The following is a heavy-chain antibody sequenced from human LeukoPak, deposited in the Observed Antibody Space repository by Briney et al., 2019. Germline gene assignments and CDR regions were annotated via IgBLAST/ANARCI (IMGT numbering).Heavy chain of an antibody. V-gene: IGHV3-7*05. Sequence: PGGSLRLSCVGSGLTLRSHWMSWVRQAPGKGPEWVAYIKHDGSEEAYVDSVKGRFTISRDNAKNSLYLEMNSLGGEDTAVYHCATGGHYHGDWGQGTLVTVSS. CDR3: ATGGHYHGD. J-gene: IGHJ4*02. D-gene: IGHD1-1*01. CDR2: IKHDGSEE. CDR1: GLTLRSHW.